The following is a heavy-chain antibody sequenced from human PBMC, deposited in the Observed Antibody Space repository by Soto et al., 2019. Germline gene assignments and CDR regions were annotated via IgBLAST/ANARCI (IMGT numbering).Heavy chain of an antibody. CDR1: GFSFSTYW. Sequence: EVQLVESGGGLVQPGGSLRLSCAASGFSFSTYWMSWVLQAPGKGLEWVANIKQDGSEKYYVDSVKGRFTISRDNANNSVYLQMHSLRGEDTGVYYCATRGYCSGGSCSQVVDYWGQGTLVIVSS. J-gene: IGHJ4*02. CDR3: ATRGYCSGGSCSQVVDY. V-gene: IGHV3-7*01. D-gene: IGHD2-15*01. CDR2: IKQDGSEK.